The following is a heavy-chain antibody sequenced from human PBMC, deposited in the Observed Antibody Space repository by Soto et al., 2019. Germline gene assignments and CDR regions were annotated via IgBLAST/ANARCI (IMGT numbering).Heavy chain of an antibody. Sequence: EVQLLESGGGLMQPGGSLRLSCAVSGFTFSTYAMSWVRQAPGKGLEWVSTISGSGDGTYYADSVKGRFTISRDNSQNTLFLQMNSLRADDTAVYSCAKLSLRVSRVRDINDVFDMWGQGTVVTVSS. CDR2: ISGSGDGT. D-gene: IGHD3-10*01. CDR1: GFTFSTYA. CDR3: AKLSLRVSRVRDINDVFDM. J-gene: IGHJ3*02. V-gene: IGHV3-23*01.